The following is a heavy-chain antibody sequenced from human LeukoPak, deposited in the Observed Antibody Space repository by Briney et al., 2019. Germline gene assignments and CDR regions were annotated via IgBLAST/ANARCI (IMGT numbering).Heavy chain of an antibody. Sequence: PGGSLRLSCAASGFTFSSYAMSWVRQAPGKGLEWVSAISGSGGSTYYADSVKGRFTISRDNSKNTLYLQMNSLRAEDTAIYYCIRNLGTDSSGFYLWGLFDYWGQGTLVTVSS. CDR1: GFTFSSYA. CDR2: ISGSGGST. CDR3: IRNLGTDSSGFYLWGLFDY. J-gene: IGHJ4*02. V-gene: IGHV3-23*01. D-gene: IGHD3-22*01.